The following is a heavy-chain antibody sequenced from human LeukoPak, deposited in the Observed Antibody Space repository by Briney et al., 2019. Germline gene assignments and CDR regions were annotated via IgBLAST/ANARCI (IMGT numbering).Heavy chain of an antibody. J-gene: IGHJ3*02. CDR3: SAGYIGRAMITNAFDI. V-gene: IGHV1-58*01. CDR2: VVVVCCNT. Sequence: SVKFSCKASGFSFTNSAVQCVRQARGQGLECIGWVVVVCCNTIYVQKFEDRVTSTRDMSPITAYMVLRIVRSEDPADYYCSAGYIGRAMITNAFDIWGQGTMVTVSS. D-gene: IGHD3-16*01. CDR1: GFSFTNSA.